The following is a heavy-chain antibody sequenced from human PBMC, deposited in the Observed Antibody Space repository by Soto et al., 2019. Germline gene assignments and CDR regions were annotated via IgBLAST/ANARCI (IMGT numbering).Heavy chain of an antibody. V-gene: IGHV3-30-3*01. CDR2: ISYDGSNK. J-gene: IGHJ4*02. CDR1: GFTFSSYA. CDR3: ARDLLPRSYCGGDCPLGY. D-gene: IGHD2-21*02. Sequence: QVQLVESGGGVVQPGRSLRLSCAASGFTFSSYAMHWVRQAPGKGLEWVAVISYDGSNKYYADSVKGRFTISRDNSTNTLYLQMNSLRAEDTAVYYCARDLLPRSYCGGDCPLGYWGQGTLVTVSS.